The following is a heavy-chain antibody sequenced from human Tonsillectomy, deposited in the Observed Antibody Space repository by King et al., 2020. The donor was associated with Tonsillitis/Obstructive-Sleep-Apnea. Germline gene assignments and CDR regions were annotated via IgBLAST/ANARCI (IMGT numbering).Heavy chain of an antibody. CDR1: GFSLSTSGVG. CDR3: AHNRGQTTSGPFDY. Sequence: ITLKESGPTLVKPTQTLTLTCTFSGFSLSTSGVGVGWIRQPPGKALEWLALIYWDDDKRYSPSLKSRLTITKDTSKNQVVLTMTNMDPVDTATYYCAHNRGQTTSGPFDYWGQGTLGTVSS. J-gene: IGHJ4*02. CDR2: IYWDDDK. D-gene: IGHD4-17*01. V-gene: IGHV2-5*02.